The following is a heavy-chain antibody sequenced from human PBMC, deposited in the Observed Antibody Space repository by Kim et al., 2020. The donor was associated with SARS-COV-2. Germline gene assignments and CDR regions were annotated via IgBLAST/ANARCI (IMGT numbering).Heavy chain of an antibody. CDR2: ISSSSSYI. D-gene: IGHD6-13*01. J-gene: IGHJ6*02. CDR1: GFTFSSYS. CDR3: ARGGRSAAGSPNFWYYYYGMDV. V-gene: IGHV3-21*01. Sequence: GGSLRLSCAASGFTFSSYSMNWVRQAPGKGLEWVSSISSSSSYIYYADSVKGRFTISRDNAKNSLYLQMNSLRAEDTAVYYCARGGRSAAGSPNFWYYYYGMDVWGQGTTVTVSS.